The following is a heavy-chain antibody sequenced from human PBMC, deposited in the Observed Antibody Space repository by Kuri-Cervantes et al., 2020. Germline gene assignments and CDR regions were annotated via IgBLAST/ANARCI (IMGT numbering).Heavy chain of an antibody. D-gene: IGHD3-16*01. J-gene: IGHJ5*02. CDR1: GYTFTSYY. CDR3: ARGLFGGGSPA. Sequence: ASVKVSCKASGYTFTSYYMHWVRQAPGQGLEWMGIINPSGGSTSYAQKFQGRVTMTRNTSISTAYMELSSLRSEDTAVYYCARGLFGGGSPAWGQGTLVTVSS. V-gene: IGHV1-46*01. CDR2: INPSGGST.